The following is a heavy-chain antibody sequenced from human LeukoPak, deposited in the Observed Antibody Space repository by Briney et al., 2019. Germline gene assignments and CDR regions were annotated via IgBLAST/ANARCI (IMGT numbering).Heavy chain of an antibody. J-gene: IGHJ4*02. D-gene: IGHD3-22*01. CDR2: INPNSGGT. CDR1: GYTFTGYY. Sequence: ASVKVSCKASGYTFTGYYMHWVGQAPGQGREWMGWINPNSGGTNYAQKFQGRVTMTRDTSISTAYMELSRLRSDDTAVYYCARSTDYYDSSGYYYYFDYWGQGTLVTVSS. CDR3: ARSTDYYDSSGYYYYFDY. V-gene: IGHV1-2*02.